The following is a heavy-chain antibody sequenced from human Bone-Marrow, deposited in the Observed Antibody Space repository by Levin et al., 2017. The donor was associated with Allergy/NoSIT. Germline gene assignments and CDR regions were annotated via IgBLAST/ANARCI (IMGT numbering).Heavy chain of an antibody. Sequence: PVASVKVSCKASGGTFSTYAINWVRQAPGHGLEWMGAINPMFSTTNYAPRFQDRVIITADASANTAYMEVSSLRSEDTAVYYCARGAQNRGRHRLPPSDAFNIWGQGTTVTVSS. CDR1: GGTFSTYA. CDR3: ARGAQNRGRHRLPPSDAFNI. D-gene: IGHD1-14*01. V-gene: IGHV1-69*13. CDR2: INPMFSTT. J-gene: IGHJ3*02.